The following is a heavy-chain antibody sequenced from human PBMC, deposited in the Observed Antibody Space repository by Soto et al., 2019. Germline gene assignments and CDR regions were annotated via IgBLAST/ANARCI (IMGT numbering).Heavy chain of an antibody. Sequence: QVQLVQSGAEVKKPGSSVKVSCKASGGTFSSYAISWVRQAPGQGLEWMGGIIPIFGTANYAQKFQGGVTFTADKSTSTAYMELSSLRSEDTAVYYCERPGIEYSSSLGGFDYWGQGTLVTVSS. CDR3: ERPGIEYSSSLGGFDY. J-gene: IGHJ4*02. CDR1: GGTFSSYA. CDR2: IIPIFGTA. D-gene: IGHD6-6*01. V-gene: IGHV1-69*06.